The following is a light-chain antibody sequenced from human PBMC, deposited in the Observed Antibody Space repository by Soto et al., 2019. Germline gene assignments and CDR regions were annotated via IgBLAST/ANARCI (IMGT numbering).Light chain of an antibody. CDR1: QGIDNW. Sequence: DIQMTQSPSSVSASVGDSVTITCRASQGIDNWLAWYQQKPGMAPKLLISSASNLQSGVPTRFSGSGSGTDFTLTINSLQPEDFATYFCQQASHFPLAFGGGTKVEL. J-gene: IGKJ4*01. V-gene: IGKV1-12*01. CDR2: SAS. CDR3: QQASHFPLA.